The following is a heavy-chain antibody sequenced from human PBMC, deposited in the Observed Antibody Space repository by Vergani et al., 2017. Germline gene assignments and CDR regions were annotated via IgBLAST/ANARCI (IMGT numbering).Heavy chain of an antibody. CDR2: IYYSGST. CDR3: ARGGLGIDY. CDR1: GGSISSYY. J-gene: IGHJ4*02. Sequence: QVQLQESGPGLVKPSETLSLTCTVSGGSISSYYWSWIRQPPGKGLEWIGYIYYSGSTNYNPSLKGRVPVSVDTSKNQFSLKLSYGTAADTAVYYCARGGLGIDYWGQGTLVTVSS. D-gene: IGHD1-26*01. V-gene: IGHV4-59*01.